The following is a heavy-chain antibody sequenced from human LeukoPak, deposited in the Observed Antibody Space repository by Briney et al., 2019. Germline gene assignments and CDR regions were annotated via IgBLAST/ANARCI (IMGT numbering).Heavy chain of an antibody. CDR2: INPNNGFT. J-gene: IGHJ6*03. D-gene: IGHD2-2*01. Sequence: GASVKVSCKAAGYAFTGSYIHWVRQAPGQGLEWMGWINPNNGFTAYAQNFQGRVTMTRDTSISTAYMDLSRLTSDDTAVYYCARAGGVVVGYYYYYMDVWGKGTTVTVSS. V-gene: IGHV1-2*02. CDR1: GYAFTGSY. CDR3: ARAGGVVVGYYYYYMDV.